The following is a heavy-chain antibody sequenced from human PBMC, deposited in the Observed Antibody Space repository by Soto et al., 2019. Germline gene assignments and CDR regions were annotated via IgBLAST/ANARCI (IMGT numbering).Heavy chain of an antibody. D-gene: IGHD4-4*01. CDR3: ARDMDSNYDGMDV. Sequence: QVNLVQSGGGLVQPGRSLRLSCEASGFTFRNSGMDWIRQAPGKGLEWVARIWYDGSSQYYADSVKGRFTISRDNSKNTLYMEMNSVRVEDTAVYYCARDMDSNYDGMDVWGQGTTVIVSS. CDR2: IWYDGSSQ. V-gene: IGHV3-33*01. J-gene: IGHJ6*02. CDR1: GFTFRNSG.